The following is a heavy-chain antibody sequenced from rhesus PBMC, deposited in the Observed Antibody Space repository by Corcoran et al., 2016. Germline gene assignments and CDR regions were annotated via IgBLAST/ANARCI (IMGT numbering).Heavy chain of an antibody. V-gene: IGHV4-160*01. CDR1: GGPIRDSS. CDR3: ARELYGSGYTYYFDY. CDR2: IYGSGGST. Sequence: QVQLQESGPGVVKPSETLSLTCPVSGGPIRDSSRGNGIRLAAGKGLEWFGRIYGSGGSTDYNPALKSRVTISTDTSKNQFSLKLSSVTAADTAVYYCARELYGSGYTYYFDYWGQGVLVTVSS. D-gene: IGHD3-28*01. J-gene: IGHJ4*01.